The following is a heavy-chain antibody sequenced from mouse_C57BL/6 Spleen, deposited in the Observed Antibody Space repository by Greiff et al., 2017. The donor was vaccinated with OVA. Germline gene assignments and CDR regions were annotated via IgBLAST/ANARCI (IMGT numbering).Heavy chain of an antibody. CDR1: GYTFTSYW. CDR2: INPSNGGT. V-gene: IGHV1-53*01. D-gene: IGHD1-1*01. Sequence: QVQLQQPGTELVKPGASVKLSCKASGYTFTSYWMHWVKQRPGQGLEWIGNINPSNGGTNYNEKFKSKATLTVDKSSSTAYMQLSRLTSEDSAVYYCAREDYYGSSYDWYFDVWGTGTTVTVSS. J-gene: IGHJ1*03. CDR3: AREDYYGSSYDWYFDV.